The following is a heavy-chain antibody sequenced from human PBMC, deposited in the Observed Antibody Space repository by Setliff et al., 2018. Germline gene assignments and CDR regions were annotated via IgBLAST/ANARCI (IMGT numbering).Heavy chain of an antibody. Sequence: ASVKVSCKASGYTFTDYYMHWVQQAPGKGLEWMGRVDPEDGETIYAEKFQGRVTITADTSTDTAYMELSSLRSEDTAVYYCATAYYDSSGYYPGVGAFDIWGQGTMVTVSS. V-gene: IGHV1-69-2*01. CDR3: ATAYYDSSGYYPGVGAFDI. D-gene: IGHD3-22*01. CDR2: VDPEDGET. J-gene: IGHJ3*02. CDR1: GYTFTDYY.